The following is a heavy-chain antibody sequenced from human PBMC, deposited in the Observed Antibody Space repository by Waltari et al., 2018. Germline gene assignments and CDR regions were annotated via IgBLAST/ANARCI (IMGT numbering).Heavy chain of an antibody. J-gene: IGHJ4*02. D-gene: IGHD1-26*01. CDR3: AKDITVGATLGDY. CDR2: IWYDGSNK. Sequence: QVQLVESGGGVVQPGRSLRLSCAASGFTFSSYGMHWVRQAPGKGLEWVAVIWYDGSNKYYADSVKGRFTISRDNSKNTLYLQMNSLRAEDTAMYYCAKDITVGATLGDYWGQGTLVTVSS. V-gene: IGHV3-30*18. CDR1: GFTFSSYG.